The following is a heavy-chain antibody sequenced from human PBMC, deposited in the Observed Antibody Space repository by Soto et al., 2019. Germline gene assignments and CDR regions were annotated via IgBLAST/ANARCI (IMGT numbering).Heavy chain of an antibody. Sequence: SETLSLTCAVYGGSFSGYYWSWIRQPPGKGLEWIGEINHSGSTNYNPSLKSRVTISVDTSKNQFSLKLSSVTAADTAVYYCARAYDSSGYGAFDIWGQGTMVT. CDR3: ARAYDSSGYGAFDI. CDR2: INHSGST. J-gene: IGHJ3*02. V-gene: IGHV4-34*01. D-gene: IGHD3-22*01. CDR1: GGSFSGYY.